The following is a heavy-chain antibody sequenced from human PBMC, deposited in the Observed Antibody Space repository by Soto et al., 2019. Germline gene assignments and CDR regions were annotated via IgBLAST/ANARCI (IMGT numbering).Heavy chain of an antibody. CDR3: AREVQVHTPAFVY. J-gene: IGHJ4*02. CDR1: GGTFNTYA. D-gene: IGHD3-10*01. V-gene: IGHV1-69*19. CDR2: ISPMFGAA. Sequence: QVQLVQSGAEMKKPGSSVKVSCQSSGGTFNTYAMNWVRQAPGQGPELMGDISPMFGAANYEPKFQGRVTITADESTGTSYMQLSSLTSEDTALYFCAREVQVHTPAFVYWGQGTLVTVSS.